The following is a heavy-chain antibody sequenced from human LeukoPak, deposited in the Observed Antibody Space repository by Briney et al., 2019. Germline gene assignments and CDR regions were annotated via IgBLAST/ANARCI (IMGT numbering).Heavy chain of an antibody. Sequence: PSETLSLTCTVSGGSISSSSYYWGWIRQSPGKGLEWIGSILYSGSTYYNPSLKSRVTISIDTSENQFSLKLSSVTAADTAVYYCATTPALAVAGTLDPKEWGQGTLVTVSS. D-gene: IGHD6-19*01. V-gene: IGHV4-39*01. J-gene: IGHJ4*02. CDR3: ATTPALAVAGTLDPKE. CDR1: GGSISSSSYY. CDR2: ILYSGST.